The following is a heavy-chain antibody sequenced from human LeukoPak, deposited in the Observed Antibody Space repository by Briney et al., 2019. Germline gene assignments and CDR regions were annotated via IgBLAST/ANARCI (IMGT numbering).Heavy chain of an antibody. CDR2: ISYSGST. D-gene: IGHD3-10*01. V-gene: IGHV4-30-4*01. J-gene: IGHJ5*02. Sequence: KTSQTLSLTCTVSGGSISSGDNYWSWIRQPPGKGLEWIGFISYSGSTDYNPSLKSRVIISVDTSKNQFSLKLSSVTAADTAVYYCARDRDFGFGEKSLDPWGQGTLVTVSS. CDR1: GGSISSGDNY. CDR3: ARDRDFGFGEKSLDP.